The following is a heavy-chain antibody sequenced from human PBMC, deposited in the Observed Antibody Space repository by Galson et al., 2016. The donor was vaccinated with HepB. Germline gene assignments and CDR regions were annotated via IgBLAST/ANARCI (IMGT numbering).Heavy chain of an antibody. D-gene: IGHD3-3*01. Sequence: SLRLSCAASGFTFSSHAMNWVRQAPGKGLEWVSYISSSSSYIYYADAVKGRFIISRDNAKKSLYLQMNSLSDEDTAVYYCARDAWSGYYARVAFDIWGQGTMVTVSS. J-gene: IGHJ3*02. V-gene: IGHV3-21*01. CDR3: ARDAWSGYYARVAFDI. CDR2: ISSSSSYI. CDR1: GFTFSSHA.